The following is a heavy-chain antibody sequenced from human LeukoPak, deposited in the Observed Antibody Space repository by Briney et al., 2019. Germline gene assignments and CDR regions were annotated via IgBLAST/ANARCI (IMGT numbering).Heavy chain of an antibody. V-gene: IGHV3-23*01. Sequence: GGSLRLSCAASGFTFSTYGMSWVRQAPGKGLEWVSAVSSTGGTTYYADSVKGRFTISRDNSKNTLFLQINSLRAEDTAVYYCAKETYGSGSYYRIYYYYYMDVWGKGTTVTVSS. CDR2: VSSTGGTT. CDR3: AKETYGSGSYYRIYYYYYMDV. D-gene: IGHD3-10*01. CDR1: GFTFSTYG. J-gene: IGHJ6*03.